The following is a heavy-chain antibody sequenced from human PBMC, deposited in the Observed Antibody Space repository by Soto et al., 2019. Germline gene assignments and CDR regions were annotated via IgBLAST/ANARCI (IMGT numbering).Heavy chain of an antibody. CDR2: IYYSGIT. CDR3: AYGSGSFEF. CDR1: GGSLSSGGYY. D-gene: IGHD3-10*01. V-gene: IGHV4-30-4*08. J-gene: IGHJ4*02. Sequence: SETLSLTCTVSGGSLSSGGYYWTWIRQHPGKGLEWIGYIYYSGITYYNPSLKSRLTISIDTPKNQVSLKLSSVTAADTAVYYCAYGSGSFEFWGQGILVTVSS.